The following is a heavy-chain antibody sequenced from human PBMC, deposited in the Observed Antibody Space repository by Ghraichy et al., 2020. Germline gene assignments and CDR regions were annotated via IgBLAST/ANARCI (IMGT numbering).Heavy chain of an antibody. CDR1: GGSISSSSYY. Sequence: SETLSLTCTVSGGSISSSSYYWGWIRQPPGKGLEWIGSIYYSGSTYYNPSLKSRVTISVDTSKNQFSLKLSSVTAADTAVYYCARAALFAGSFKYYFDYWGQGTLVTVSS. V-gene: IGHV4-39*01. J-gene: IGHJ4*02. D-gene: IGHD3-10*01. CDR2: IYYSGST. CDR3: ARAALFAGSFKYYFDY.